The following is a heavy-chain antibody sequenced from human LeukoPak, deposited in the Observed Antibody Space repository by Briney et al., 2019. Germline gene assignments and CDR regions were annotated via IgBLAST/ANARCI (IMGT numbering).Heavy chain of an antibody. Sequence: GGSLRLSCAASGFTFSSYEMNWVRQAPGKGLEWVSYISSSGSTIYYADSVKGRFTISRDNAKNSLYLQMNSLRVEDTAVYYCARDRVSGSGSIDYWGQGTLVTVSS. CDR3: ARDRVSGSGSIDY. V-gene: IGHV3-48*03. CDR1: GFTFSSYE. J-gene: IGHJ4*02. D-gene: IGHD3-10*01. CDR2: ISSSGSTI.